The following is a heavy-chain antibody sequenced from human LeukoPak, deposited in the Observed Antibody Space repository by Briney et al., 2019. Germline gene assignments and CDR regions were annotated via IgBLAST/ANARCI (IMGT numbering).Heavy chain of an antibody. CDR3: ARGRVELVLYLY. Sequence: ASVKVSCKPSRYTFTDYYMHRGPAAPEERPEWMGWINPNSGGTNYAQKFQGRVTMTRDTSISTAYMELSRLKSDDTAVYFCARGRVELVLYLYWGQGALVTVSS. CDR2: INPNSGGT. V-gene: IGHV1-2*02. J-gene: IGHJ4*02. CDR1: RYTFTDYY. D-gene: IGHD6-6*01.